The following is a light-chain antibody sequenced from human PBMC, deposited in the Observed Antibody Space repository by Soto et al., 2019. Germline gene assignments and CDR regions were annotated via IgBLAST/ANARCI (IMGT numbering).Light chain of an antibody. J-gene: IGLJ1*01. CDR3: KSYAGSNTYV. Sequence: HSVLTQPPSASGSHGQSVTISCTGTKNDIGVYDFVSWYQHHPGKAPRLIIYEVVQRPSGVPFRFSGSKSGNTASLTVSGLQAADEADYFCKSYAGSNTYVFGSGTKLTVL. CDR1: KNDIGVYDF. V-gene: IGLV2-8*01. CDR2: EVV.